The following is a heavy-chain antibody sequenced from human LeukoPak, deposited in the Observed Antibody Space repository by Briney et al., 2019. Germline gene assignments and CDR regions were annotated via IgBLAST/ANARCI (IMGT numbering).Heavy chain of an antibody. J-gene: IGHJ3*02. CDR2: ISSSGHYT. CDR1: RLTFSDYY. CDR3: ARQVSGAFDI. V-gene: IGHV3-11*03. D-gene: IGHD1-14*01. Sequence: LRLSCAASRLTFSDYYLSWLRQATGKGLEFVSYISSSGHYTHYAGSVKGRFTISRDSATNSLSLQMNSLRADDTAIYYCARQVSGAFDIWGQGTMVTVSS.